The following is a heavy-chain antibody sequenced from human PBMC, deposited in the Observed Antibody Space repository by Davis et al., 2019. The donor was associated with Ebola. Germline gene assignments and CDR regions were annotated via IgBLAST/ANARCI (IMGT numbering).Heavy chain of an antibody. CDR3: ASLWFGELLFYY. CDR2: INHSGST. V-gene: IGHV4-34*01. D-gene: IGHD3-10*01. CDR1: GGSFSGYY. J-gene: IGHJ4*02. Sequence: SETLSLTCAVYGGSFSGYYWSWIRQPPGKGLEWIGEINHSGSTNYNPSLKSRVTISVDTSKNQFSLKLSSVTAADTAVYYCASLWFGELLFYYWGQGTLVTVSS.